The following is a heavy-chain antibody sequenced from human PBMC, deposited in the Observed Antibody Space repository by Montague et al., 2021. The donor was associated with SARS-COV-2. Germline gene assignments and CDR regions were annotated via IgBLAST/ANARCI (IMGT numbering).Heavy chain of an antibody. V-gene: IGHV3-23*01. CDR2: ISDTGANT. D-gene: IGHD3-10*01. CDR3: AKSTHYYASGTYYNTYYFDH. CDR1: GFTFSNYG. Sequence: SLRLSCAASGFTFSNYGMSWVRQAPGKGLEWVSLISDTGANTHYADSVKGRFTISRDNSKNTVLLQMNGLRAEDTAVCYCAKSTHYYASGTYYNTYYFDHWGQGTLVTVSS. J-gene: IGHJ4*02.